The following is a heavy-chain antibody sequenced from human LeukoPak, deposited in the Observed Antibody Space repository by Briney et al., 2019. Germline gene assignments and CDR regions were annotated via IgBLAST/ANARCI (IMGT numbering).Heavy chain of an antibody. V-gene: IGHV1-8*01. CDR3: ARGGTMVRGARRGSDY. Sequence: GASVKVSCKASGYTFTSYDINWVRQATGQGLEWMGWMNPNSGNTGYAQKFQGRVTMTRNPSISTAYMELSSLRSEDTAVYYCARGGTMVRGARRGSDYWGQGTLVTVSS. CDR1: GYTFTSYD. CDR2: MNPNSGNT. D-gene: IGHD3-10*01. J-gene: IGHJ4*02.